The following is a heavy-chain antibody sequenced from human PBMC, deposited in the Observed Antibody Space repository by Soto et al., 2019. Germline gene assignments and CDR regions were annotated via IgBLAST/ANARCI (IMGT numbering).Heavy chain of an antibody. D-gene: IGHD3-22*01. CDR2: INHSGST. V-gene: IGHV4-34*01. CDR3: ARVSGYYYWDY. Sequence: SETLSLTCAVQGGSFSGYIWTWIRQPPGKGLQWIGQINHSGSTYYNPSLKSRVTISLYPSNDQFSLELDSVTAADTAVYYCARVSGYYYWDYWGQGTLVTVSS. CDR1: GGSFSGYI. J-gene: IGHJ4*02.